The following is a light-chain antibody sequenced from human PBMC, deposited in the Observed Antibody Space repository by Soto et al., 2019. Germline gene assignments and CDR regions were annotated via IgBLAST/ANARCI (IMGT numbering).Light chain of an antibody. J-gene: IGKJ4*01. CDR3: EQYGSTPLT. CDR2: DAS. CDR1: QSVANNY. V-gene: IGKV3-20*01. Sequence: EIVLTQSPGTLSLSPGERATLSCRASQSVANNYLAWYQQKPGKAPRFLMYDASSRATGIPDRFSGSGSGTDFTLTISRLEPEDFAVYYCEQYGSTPLTFGGGTKVEIK.